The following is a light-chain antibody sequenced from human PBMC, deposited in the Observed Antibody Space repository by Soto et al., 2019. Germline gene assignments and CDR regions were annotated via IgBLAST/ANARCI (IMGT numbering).Light chain of an antibody. CDR2: EAS. Sequence: DVQMTQSPSSLSASVGDRVTITCRASKDIRAYLNWYQQKPGKAPELLIYEASTLEDGVPSRFSGRGYGTDFSLTISSLQPTDFATYYCQQTFFVPRTFGQGTKVDIK. CDR1: KDIRAY. J-gene: IGKJ1*01. V-gene: IGKV1-39*01. CDR3: QQTFFVPRT.